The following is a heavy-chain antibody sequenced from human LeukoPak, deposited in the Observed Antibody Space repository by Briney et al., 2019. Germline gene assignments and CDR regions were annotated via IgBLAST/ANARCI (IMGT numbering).Heavy chain of an antibody. D-gene: IGHD6-13*01. CDR3: ARGYFSSWYCNWFDP. CDR2: IYHGGST. CDR1: GYSISNGYY. Sequence: SETLSLTCTVSGYSISNGYYWGWIRQPPGKGLEWIGTIYHGGSTYYNPSLKSRVTMSEDTSKNQFSLNLSSVTAADTAVYYCARGYFSSWYCNWFDPWGQGTLVAVSS. J-gene: IGHJ5*02. V-gene: IGHV4-38-2*02.